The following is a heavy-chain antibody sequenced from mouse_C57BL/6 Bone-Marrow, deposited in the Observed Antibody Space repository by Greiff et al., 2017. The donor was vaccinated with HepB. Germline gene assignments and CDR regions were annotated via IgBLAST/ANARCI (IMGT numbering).Heavy chain of an antibody. CDR1: GFTFSSYA. Sequence: DVMLVESGEGLVKPGGSLKLSCAASGFTFSSYAMSWVRQTPEKRLEWVAYISSGGDYIYYADTVKGRFTISRDNARNTLYLQMSSLKSEDTAMYYCTRDQGITTHWYFDVWGTGTTVTVSS. CDR3: TRDQGITTHWYFDV. J-gene: IGHJ1*03. CDR2: ISSGGDYI. D-gene: IGHD1-1*01. V-gene: IGHV5-9-1*02.